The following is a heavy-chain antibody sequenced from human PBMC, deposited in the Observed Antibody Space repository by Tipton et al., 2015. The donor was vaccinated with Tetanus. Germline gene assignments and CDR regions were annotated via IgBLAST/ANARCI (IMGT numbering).Heavy chain of an antibody. Sequence: LRLSCTVSGASINAGGYLWTWVRQRPGKGLEWVGNIYYTALTSYTPSLNSRVAMSMDTSRNQFSLTLTSVTVADTAFYFCARVLRYSAAGGWDDAFDIWGQGTLVTVSS. CDR1: GASINAGGYL. D-gene: IGHD2-21*01. CDR2: IYYTALT. V-gene: IGHV4-31*02. J-gene: IGHJ3*02. CDR3: ARVLRYSAAGGWDDAFDI.